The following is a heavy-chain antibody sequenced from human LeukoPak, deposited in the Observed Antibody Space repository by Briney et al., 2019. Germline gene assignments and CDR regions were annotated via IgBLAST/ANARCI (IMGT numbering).Heavy chain of an antibody. Sequence: GGCLRLSCAASVLTFSRYAMRCVRQAPGKGREWVSVISTSGGSTYYADSVKGRFTISRDNSKNTLYLQMNSLRAEDTAVYYCAKRATYSSGWYAFDIWGQGTMVTVSS. CDR1: VLTFSRYA. V-gene: IGHV3-23*01. CDR3: AKRATYSSGWYAFDI. CDR2: ISTSGGST. J-gene: IGHJ3*02. D-gene: IGHD6-19*01.